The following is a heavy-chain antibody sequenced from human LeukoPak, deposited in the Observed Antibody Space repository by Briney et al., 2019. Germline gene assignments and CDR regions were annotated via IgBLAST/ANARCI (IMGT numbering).Heavy chain of an antibody. Sequence: SETLSLTCTVSGGSISSHYWTWIRQPPGKGLEWIGYIYYSGTSDYNPSLKSRVTISVDTSKNQFSLKLSSVTAADTAVYYCSRTYSAWYFDCWGQGTLVTVSS. CDR3: SRTYSAWYFDC. CDR2: IYYSGTS. CDR1: GGSISSHY. V-gene: IGHV4-59*11. D-gene: IGHD5-18*01. J-gene: IGHJ4*02.